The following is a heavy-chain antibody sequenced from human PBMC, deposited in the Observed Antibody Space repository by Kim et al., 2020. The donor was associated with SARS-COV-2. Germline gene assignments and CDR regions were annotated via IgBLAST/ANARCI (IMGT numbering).Heavy chain of an antibody. CDR3: TTGLGSSWVIYYYYYGMDV. J-gene: IGHJ6*02. Sequence: GGSLRLSCAASGFTFSNAWMSWVRQAPGKGLEWVGRIKSKTDGGTTDYAAPVKGRFTISRDDSKNTLYLQMNSLKTEDTAVYYCTTGLGSSWVIYYYYYGMDVWGQGTTVTVSS. CDR2: IKSKTDGGTT. CDR1: GFTFSNAW. V-gene: IGHV3-15*01. D-gene: IGHD6-13*01.